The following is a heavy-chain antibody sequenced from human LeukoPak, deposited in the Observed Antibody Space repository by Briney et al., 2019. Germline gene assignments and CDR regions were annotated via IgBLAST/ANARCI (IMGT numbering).Heavy chain of an antibody. CDR1: GYTFTGYY. J-gene: IGHJ4*02. CDR2: INPNSGGT. D-gene: IGHD3-22*01. Sequence: ASVKVSCKASGYTFTGYYMHWVRQAPGQGLEWMGRINPNSGGTNYAQKFQGRVTMTRDTSISTAYMELSRLRSDDTAVYYCARGPLEGFDDYYDMGNSDYWGQGTLVTVSS. V-gene: IGHV1-2*06. CDR3: ARGPLEGFDDYYDMGNSDY.